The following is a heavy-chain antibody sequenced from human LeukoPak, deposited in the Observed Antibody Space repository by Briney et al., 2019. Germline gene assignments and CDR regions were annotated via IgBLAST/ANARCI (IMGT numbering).Heavy chain of an antibody. CDR1: GYSFNNYW. CDR2: IYPGDSDT. D-gene: IGHD6-19*01. CDR3: ARAYSSDWSHDY. V-gene: IGHV5-51*01. Sequence: GESLKISCKGSGYSFNNYWIGWVRQMPGKGLEWMGIIYPGDSDTRYSPSFQGLVTISADKSISTAYLQWSSLKASDTAMYYCARAYSSDWSHDYWGQGTLVTVSS. J-gene: IGHJ4*02.